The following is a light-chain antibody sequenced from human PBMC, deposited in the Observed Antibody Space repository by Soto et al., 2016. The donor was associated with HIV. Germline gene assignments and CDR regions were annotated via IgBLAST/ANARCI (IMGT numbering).Light chain of an antibody. Sequence: DIQMTQSPSSLSASVGDRVTITCRASLGISVYLAWYQQKPGKVPKLLIYGASTLQSGVPSRFSGSGSGTDFTLTISSLQSEDVATYYCQKXDSVPITFGQGTRLEI. CDR3: QKXDSVPIT. J-gene: IGKJ5*01. CDR1: LGISVY. V-gene: IGKV1-27*01. CDR2: GAS.